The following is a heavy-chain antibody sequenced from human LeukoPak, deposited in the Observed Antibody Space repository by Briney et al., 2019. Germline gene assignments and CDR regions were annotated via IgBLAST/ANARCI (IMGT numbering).Heavy chain of an antibody. CDR1: GFTFSSYA. J-gene: IGHJ5*02. D-gene: IGHD6-19*01. Sequence: GGSLRLSCAASGFTFSSYAMSSVRQAPGEGLEWVSAISGSGGSTYYADSVKGRFTISRDNSKNTLYLQMNSLRAEDTAVYYCAKSYSSGWFMGDNWFDPWGQGTLVTVSS. CDR3: AKSYSSGWFMGDNWFDP. V-gene: IGHV3-23*01. CDR2: ISGSGGST.